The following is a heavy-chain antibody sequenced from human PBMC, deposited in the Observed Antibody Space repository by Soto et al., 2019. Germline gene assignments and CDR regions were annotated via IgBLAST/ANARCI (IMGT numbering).Heavy chain of an antibody. Sequence: QTLSLTCAISGDSVSSYSATWNWIRQSPSRGLEWLGRTYYRSNWNNEYAVSVQGRMTINPDTSKNQFSLQLNSATPEDTAVYYYARHDVAAAANTRGDYSHPLKPLSRGLSNAVHIVAGEGVSRCLGGDLHWG. CDR3: ARHDVAAAANTRGDYSHPLKPLSRGLSNAVHIVAGEGVSRCLGGDLH. J-gene: IGHJ1*01. D-gene: IGHD6-13*01. V-gene: IGHV6-1*01. CDR2: TYYRSNWNN. CDR1: GDSVSSYSAT.